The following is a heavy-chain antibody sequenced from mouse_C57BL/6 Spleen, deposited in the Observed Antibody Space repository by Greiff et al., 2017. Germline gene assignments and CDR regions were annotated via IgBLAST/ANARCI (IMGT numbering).Heavy chain of an antibody. V-gene: IGHV1-69*01. J-gene: IGHJ3*01. CDR1: GYTFTSYW. CDR2: IDPSDSYT. Sequence: QVQLQQSGAELVKPGASVKLSCKASGYTFTSYWMHWVKQRPGQGLEWIGEIDPSDSYTNYNQKFKGKSTLTVDKSSSTAYMQLSSLTSEDSAVYYCARREELGPLFAYWGQGTLVTVSA. CDR3: ARREELGPLFAY. D-gene: IGHD4-1*01.